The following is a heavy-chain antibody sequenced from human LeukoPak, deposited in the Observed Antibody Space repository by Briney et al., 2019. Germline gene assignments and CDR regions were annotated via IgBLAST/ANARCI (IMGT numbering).Heavy chain of an antibody. J-gene: IGHJ4*02. V-gene: IGHV3-7*01. CDR1: GFTFSSYW. D-gene: IGHD2-8*01. CDR2: LNPDGSRK. CDR3: AKGGRGNGEVY. Sequence: GGSLRLSCAASGFTFSSYWMTWVRQAPGKGLEWVANLNPDGSRKFYVDSVKGRFTISRDNAKSSLFLQMNDLRAEDTAVYYCAKGGRGNGEVYWGQGTLVTVSS.